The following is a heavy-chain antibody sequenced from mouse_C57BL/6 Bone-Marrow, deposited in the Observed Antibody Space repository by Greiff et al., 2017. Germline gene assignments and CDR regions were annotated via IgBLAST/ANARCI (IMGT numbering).Heavy chain of an antibody. CDR2: ISYSGST. CDR3: ARDSNYPFDV. CDR1: GYSITSGYD. V-gene: IGHV3-1*01. Sequence: EVKVEESGPGMVKPSQSLSLTCTVTGYSITSGYDWHWIRHFPGNKLEWMGYISYSGSTNYNPSLKSRISITHDTSKNHFFLKLNSVTTEDTATYYCARDSNYPFDVWGTGTTVTVSS. D-gene: IGHD2-5*01. J-gene: IGHJ1*03.